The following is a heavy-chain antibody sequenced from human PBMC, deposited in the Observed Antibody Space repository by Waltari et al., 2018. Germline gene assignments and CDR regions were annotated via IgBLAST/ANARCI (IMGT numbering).Heavy chain of an antibody. V-gene: IGHV4-34*01. D-gene: IGHD2-21*02. CDR2: INHSGRT. CDR1: GGSFSGYY. Sequence: QVQLQQWGAGLLKPSETLSLTCAVYGGSFSGYYWSWIRQPPGKGLEWIGEINHSGRTNYNPALKSRVTISVDTSKNQFSLKLSSVTAADTAVYYCARLVTRTYYYYGMDVWGQGTTVTVSS. J-gene: IGHJ6*02. CDR3: ARLVTRTYYYYGMDV.